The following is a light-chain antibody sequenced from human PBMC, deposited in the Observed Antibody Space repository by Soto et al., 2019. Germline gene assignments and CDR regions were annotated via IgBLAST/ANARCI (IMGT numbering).Light chain of an antibody. CDR3: QQGASFPRT. CDR2: AAS. Sequence: DIQMTQSPSSVSASVGDTVTITCRASQAVSTWLAWYQQKPGGAPKLLIYAASTLQSGVPSRFSGSGSGTDFTLTISSLQPEDFATYYCQQGASFPRTFGGGTKVDIK. CDR1: QAVSTW. J-gene: IGKJ4*01. V-gene: IGKV1-12*01.